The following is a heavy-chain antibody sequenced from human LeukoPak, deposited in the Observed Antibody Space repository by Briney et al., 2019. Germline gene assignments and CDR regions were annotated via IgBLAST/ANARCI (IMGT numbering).Heavy chain of an antibody. V-gene: IGHV4-34*01. Sequence: SETLSLTCAVYGGSFSGYYWSWIRQPPGKGLEWIGEINHSGSTNYNPSLKSRVTISVDTSKNQFSLKLSPVTAADTAVYYCASGPLTRKYDSSGYSSRFGYYYYYMDVWGKGTTVTVSS. CDR3: ASGPLTRKYDSSGYSSRFGYYYYYMDV. J-gene: IGHJ6*03. CDR1: GGSFSGYY. CDR2: INHSGST. D-gene: IGHD3-22*01.